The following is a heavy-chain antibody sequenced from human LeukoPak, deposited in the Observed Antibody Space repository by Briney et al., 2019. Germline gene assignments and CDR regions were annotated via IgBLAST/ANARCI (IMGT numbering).Heavy chain of an antibody. Sequence: SETLSLTCAVSGGSFSGYYWTWIRQPPGKGLEWIGEINHSGSTNYNPSLKSRVTISVDTSKNQFSLKLSSVTAADTAVYYCASSGIVGAAYFDYWGQGTLVTVSS. CDR2: INHSGST. D-gene: IGHD1-26*01. CDR3: ASSGIVGAAYFDY. V-gene: IGHV4-34*01. J-gene: IGHJ4*02. CDR1: GGSFSGYY.